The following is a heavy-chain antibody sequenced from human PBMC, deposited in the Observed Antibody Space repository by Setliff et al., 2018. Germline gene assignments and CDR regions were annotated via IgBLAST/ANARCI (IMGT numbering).Heavy chain of an antibody. V-gene: IGHV4-59*02. Sequence: PSETLSLTCTVSGGSVSSHYWSWIRQPPGKGLEWIGFIFYSGDTKSNPSLKSRVTMSVDTSKNQFSLKLSAVTAADTAVYYCARDRTYYGSGTYTRWFDYWGQGTPVTVSS. CDR1: GGSVSSHY. CDR2: IFYSGDT. D-gene: IGHD3-10*01. J-gene: IGHJ4*02. CDR3: ARDRTYYGSGTYTRWFDY.